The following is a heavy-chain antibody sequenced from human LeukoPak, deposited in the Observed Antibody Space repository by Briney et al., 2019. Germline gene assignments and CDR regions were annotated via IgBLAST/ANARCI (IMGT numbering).Heavy chain of an antibody. J-gene: IGHJ4*02. CDR1: GYTFTGYY. CDR3: ARSTFSSGWYTG. CDR2: INPNSGGT. D-gene: IGHD6-19*01. V-gene: IGHV1-2*02. Sequence: ASVKVPCKASGYTFTGYYMHWVRQAPGQGLEWMGWINPNSGGTNYAQKFQGRVTMTRDTSISTAYMELSRLRSDDTAVYYCARSTFSSGWYTGWGQGTLVTVSS.